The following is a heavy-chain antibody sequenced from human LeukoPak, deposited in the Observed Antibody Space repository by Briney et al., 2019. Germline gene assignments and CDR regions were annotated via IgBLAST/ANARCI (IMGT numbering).Heavy chain of an antibody. V-gene: IGHV3-23*01. CDR3: AKARESYYTGNWFDP. CDR1: GFTLSSYA. J-gene: IGHJ5*02. D-gene: IGHD3-10*01. Sequence: GGSLRLSCAASGFTLSSYAMTWVRQAPGRGLEWVSSVDGGGGGTYYADSVKGRFTISRDNAKNSLYLQMISLRAEDTALYYCAKARESYYTGNWFDPWGQGTLVTVSS. CDR2: VDGGGGGT.